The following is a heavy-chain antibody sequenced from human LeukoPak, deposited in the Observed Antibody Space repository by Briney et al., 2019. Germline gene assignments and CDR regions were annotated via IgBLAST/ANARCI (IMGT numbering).Heavy chain of an antibody. CDR2: IYPGESDT. D-gene: IGHD3-10*01. Sequence: GGSLKISCKGSGYRFTSYWIGWGRQMPGKGLEWMGIIYPGESDTRYSPSFQGQVTISADKSISTAYLQWSSLKASDTAMYYCARLGRITMVRGGILDYWGQGTLVTVSS. CDR1: GYRFTSYW. J-gene: IGHJ4*02. CDR3: ARLGRITMVRGGILDY. V-gene: IGHV5-51*01.